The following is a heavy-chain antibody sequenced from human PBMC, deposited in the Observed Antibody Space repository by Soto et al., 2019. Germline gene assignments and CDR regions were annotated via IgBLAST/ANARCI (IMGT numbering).Heavy chain of an antibody. CDR1: GGSISSGGYS. Sequence: QVQLQESGPELAKPSQTLSLNCTVSGGSISSGGYSCSWILQSPGKGLEWIGYIYYSGTTYYNPSLRSRVSLSVDSSKNQVSLKLNSVTAADTAVYYCARVGGGSGYYYFDDWGQGTLVTVSS. V-gene: IGHV4-31*03. CDR2: IYYSGTT. D-gene: IGHD2-15*01. J-gene: IGHJ4*02. CDR3: ARVGGGSGYYYFDD.